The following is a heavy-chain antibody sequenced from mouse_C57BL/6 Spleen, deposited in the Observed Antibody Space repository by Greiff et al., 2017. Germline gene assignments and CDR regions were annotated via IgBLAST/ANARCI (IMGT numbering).Heavy chain of an antibody. Sequence: QVQLQQSGAELVKPGASVKISCKASGYAFSSYWMNWVKQRPGKGLEWIRQIYPGDGDTNYNGKFKGKATLTADKSSSTAYMQLSSLTSEDSAVYFCARWGGYPYYFDYWGQGTTLTVSS. D-gene: IGHD2-2*01. CDR2: IYPGDGDT. CDR1: GYAFSSYW. CDR3: ARWGGYPYYFDY. J-gene: IGHJ2*01. V-gene: IGHV1-80*01.